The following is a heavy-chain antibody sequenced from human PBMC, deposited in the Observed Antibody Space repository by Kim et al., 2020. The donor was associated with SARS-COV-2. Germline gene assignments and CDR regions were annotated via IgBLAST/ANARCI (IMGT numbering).Heavy chain of an antibody. CDR3: ARHLTAIHFDY. CDR2: T. Sequence: TSSNPSLECRGTIAVDTSKNQFSLELSSVTAADTAVYYCARHLTAIHFDYWGQGTLVTVSS. V-gene: IGHV4-39*01. J-gene: IGHJ4*02. D-gene: IGHD2-21*02.